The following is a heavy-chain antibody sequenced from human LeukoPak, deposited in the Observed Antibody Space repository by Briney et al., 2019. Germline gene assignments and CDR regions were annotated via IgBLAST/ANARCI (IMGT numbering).Heavy chain of an antibody. J-gene: IGHJ4*02. CDR2: ISSSSSYI. CDR3: ARVRAVAGLFDY. Sequence: PGGSLRLSCAASGFTFSSYSMNWVRQAPGEGLEWVSSISSSSSYIYYADSVKGRFTISRDNAKNSLYLQMNSLRAEDTAVYYCARVRAVAGLFDYWGQGTLVTVSS. CDR1: GFTFSSYS. D-gene: IGHD6-19*01. V-gene: IGHV3-21*01.